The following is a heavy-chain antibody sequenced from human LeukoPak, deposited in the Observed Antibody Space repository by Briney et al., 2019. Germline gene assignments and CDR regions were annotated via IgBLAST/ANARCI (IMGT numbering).Heavy chain of an antibody. CDR3: ATFDAVDDAFDI. D-gene: IGHD2-2*01. Sequence: ASVKVSCKVSGYTLTELSVHWVRQAPGKGLEWMGGFDPEDGETIYAQKFQGRVTMTEDTSTDTAYMELSSLRSEDTAVYYCATFDAVDDAFDIWGQGTMVTVSS. CDR1: GYTLTELS. CDR2: FDPEDGET. V-gene: IGHV1-24*01. J-gene: IGHJ3*02.